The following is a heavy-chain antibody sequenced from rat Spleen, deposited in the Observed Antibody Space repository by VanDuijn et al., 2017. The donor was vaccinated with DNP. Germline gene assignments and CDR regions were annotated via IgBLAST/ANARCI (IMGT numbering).Heavy chain of an antibody. CDR2: ISYEGSST. V-gene: IGHV5-22*01. J-gene: IGHJ2*01. D-gene: IGHD1-4*01. Sequence: EVQLVESGGGLVQPGRSLKLSCAASGFTFSDYYMAWVRQAPKKGLEWVASISYEGSSTYYGDSVKGRFTISRDNAKSTLYLQMDSLRSEDTATYYCARTGTGSIYWGQGVMVTVSS. CDR3: ARTGTGSIY. CDR1: GFTFSDYY.